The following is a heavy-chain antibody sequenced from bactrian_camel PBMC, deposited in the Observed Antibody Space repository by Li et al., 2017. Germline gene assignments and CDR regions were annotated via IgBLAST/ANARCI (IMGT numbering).Heavy chain of an antibody. Sequence: VQLVESGGGLVQPGGSQRLSCAASGFRFGDYAMAWVRQAPGKGLEWVSSISRSGDKTYYSDSVKGRVTISRDNAKNTIYLQMNSLKFEDTALYYCTWGFGNWGQGTQVTVS. CDR3: TWGFGN. D-gene: IGHD1*01. CDR1: GFRFGDYA. V-gene: IGHV3-1*01. J-gene: IGHJ4*01. CDR2: ISRSGDKT.